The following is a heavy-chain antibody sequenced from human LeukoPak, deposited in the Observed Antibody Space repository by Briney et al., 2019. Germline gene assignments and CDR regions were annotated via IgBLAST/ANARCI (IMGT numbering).Heavy chain of an antibody. J-gene: IGHJ6*02. CDR1: GYTFTSYD. V-gene: IGHV1-8*01. CDR3: ARGPVAATLVSSYYYYGMDV. CDR2: INPNSGNT. D-gene: IGHD2-15*01. Sequence: GASVKVSCKASGYTFTSYDINWVRQATGQGLEWMGWINPNSGNTGYAQKFQGRVTMTRNTSISTAYMELSSLRSEDTAVYYCARGPVAATLVSSYYYYGMDVWGQGTTVTVSS.